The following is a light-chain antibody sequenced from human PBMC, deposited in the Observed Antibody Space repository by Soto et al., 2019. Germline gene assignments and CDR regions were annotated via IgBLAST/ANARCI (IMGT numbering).Light chain of an antibody. CDR1: SSDVGGYNY. CDR2: EVI. Sequence: QSALTQPASVSGSPGQSITISCTGTSSDVGGYNYVSWYQQHPGKAPKLMIYEVIKRPSGIPDRFSGSKSDNTASLTVSGLQGEDEADYYCSSYAGSKNFVVFGGGTKLTVL. J-gene: IGLJ2*01. V-gene: IGLV2-8*01. CDR3: SSYAGSKNFVV.